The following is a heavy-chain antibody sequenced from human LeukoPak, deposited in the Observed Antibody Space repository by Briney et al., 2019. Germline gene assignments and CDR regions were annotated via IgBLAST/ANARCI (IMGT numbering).Heavy chain of an antibody. D-gene: IGHD1-26*01. CDR2: IVVGSGNT. CDR1: GFTFTSSA. V-gene: IGHV1-58*02. J-gene: IGHJ4*02. Sequence: SVKVSCKASGFTFTSSAMQWVRQARGQRLEWIGWIVVGSGNTNYARKFQERVTITRDMSTSRAYMELSSLRSEDTAVYYCAAVQVGANYYFDYWGQGTLVTVSS. CDR3: AAVQVGANYYFDY.